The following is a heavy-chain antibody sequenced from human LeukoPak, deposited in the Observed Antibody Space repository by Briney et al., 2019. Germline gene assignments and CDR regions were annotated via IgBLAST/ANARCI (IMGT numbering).Heavy chain of an antibody. J-gene: IGHJ4*02. CDR2: IIPIFGTA. V-gene: IGHV1-69*01. CDR3: ASDRVLRYFDWSPGYFDY. D-gene: IGHD3-9*01. Sequence: SVKVSCKASGGTFSSYAISWVRQAPGQGLEWMGGIIPIFGTANYAQKFQGRVTITADESTSTAYMELSSLRSEDTAVYYCASDRVLRYFDWSPGYFDYWGQGTLVTVSS. CDR1: GGTFSSYA.